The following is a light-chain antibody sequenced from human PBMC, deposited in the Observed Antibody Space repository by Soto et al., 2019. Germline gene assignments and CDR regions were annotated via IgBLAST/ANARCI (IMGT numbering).Light chain of an antibody. CDR3: QQRSNWPPIT. Sequence: IVLTQSPATLSLSPGERATLSCRASQSVSSYLAWYQQKPGQAPRLLIYDASNRATGIPARFSGSGSGTDFTLTISILEPEDFAVYYCQQRSNWPPITFGQGTRLEN. CDR1: QSVSSY. CDR2: DAS. J-gene: IGKJ5*01. V-gene: IGKV3-11*01.